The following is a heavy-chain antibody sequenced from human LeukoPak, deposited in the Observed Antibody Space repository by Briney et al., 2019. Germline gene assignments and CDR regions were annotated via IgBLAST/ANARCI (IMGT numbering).Heavy chain of an antibody. V-gene: IGHV3-11*03. CDR3: ARLRGYSYGLDY. CDR2: MSSSSSYT. J-gene: IGHJ4*02. Sequence: GGSLRLSCVVSGFTFSDYYMSWIRQAPGKGLEWVSYMSSSSSYTNYADSVKGRFTISRDNAKNSMYLQMNSLRAEDTAVYYCARLRGYSYGLDYWGQGTLVTVSS. CDR1: GFTFSDYY. D-gene: IGHD5-18*01.